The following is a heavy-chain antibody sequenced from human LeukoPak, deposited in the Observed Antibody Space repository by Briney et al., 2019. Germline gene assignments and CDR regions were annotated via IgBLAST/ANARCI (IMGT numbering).Heavy chain of an antibody. CDR2: ISWNSGSI. V-gene: IGHV3-9*03. D-gene: IGHD1-26*01. CDR3: AKGCVGATGAFDF. Sequence: GGSLRLSCAASGFTFDDYTMHWVRQAPGKGLEWVSGISWNSGSIGYADSVKGRFTISRDNAKNSLYLQMNSLRAEDMALYYFAKGCVGATGAFDFWGQGTMVTVSS. J-gene: IGHJ3*01. CDR1: GFTFDDYT.